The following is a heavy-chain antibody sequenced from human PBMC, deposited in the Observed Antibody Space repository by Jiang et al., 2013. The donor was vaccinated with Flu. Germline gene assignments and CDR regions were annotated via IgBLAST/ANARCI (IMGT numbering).Heavy chain of an antibody. D-gene: IGHD5-18*01. Sequence: TISRDNSKNTLYLQMNSLRAEDTAVYYCAKELDVDTAMVNGMDVWGQGTTVTVSS. CDR3: AKELDVDTAMVNGMDV. V-gene: IGHV3-30*02. J-gene: IGHJ6*02.